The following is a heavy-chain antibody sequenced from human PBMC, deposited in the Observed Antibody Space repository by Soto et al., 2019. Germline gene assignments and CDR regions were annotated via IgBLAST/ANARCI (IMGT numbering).Heavy chain of an antibody. Sequence: HVELVQSGADVKKPGASVTISCKASGYTFTDYALHWVRQAPGQRLEWMGWMNAGVGNTLYSQKFQGRITITRDTSASTAYMELNSLKSEDTSIYYCARDTGYTFGSLNSWGPGTLVTVSS. CDR2: MNAGVGNT. J-gene: IGHJ4*02. V-gene: IGHV1-3*01. D-gene: IGHD5-18*01. CDR1: GYTFTDYA. CDR3: ARDTGYTFGSLNS.